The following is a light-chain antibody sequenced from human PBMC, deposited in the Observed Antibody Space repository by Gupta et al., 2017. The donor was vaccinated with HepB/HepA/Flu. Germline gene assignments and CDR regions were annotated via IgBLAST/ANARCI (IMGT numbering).Light chain of an antibody. CDR3: QQTYTSPLT. CDR2: AAS. Sequence: DIQMTQSPSSLSASVGDRVTITCRASQTISNYLNWYRQRPGEAPELLIFAASFLEREGPSRVSGSASGADFTLTISSLQPEDCATYYCQQTYTSPLTFGQGTKVEIK. J-gene: IGKJ1*01. V-gene: IGKV1-39*01. CDR1: QTISNY.